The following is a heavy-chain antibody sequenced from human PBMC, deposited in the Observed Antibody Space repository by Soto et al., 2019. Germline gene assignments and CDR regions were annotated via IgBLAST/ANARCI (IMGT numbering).Heavy chain of an antibody. J-gene: IGHJ5*02. CDR3: ARGITAGTPLGWGFDP. D-gene: IGHD1-7*01. CDR1: GFTVSSNY. Sequence: EVQLVESGGGLVQPGGSLRLSCAASGFTVSSNYMSWVRQAPGKGLEWVSVIYSGGSTYYADSVKGRFTISRDNSKNTLYLQMNSLRAEDTAVYYCARGITAGTPLGWGFDPWGQGTLVTVSS. CDR2: IYSGGST. V-gene: IGHV3-66*01.